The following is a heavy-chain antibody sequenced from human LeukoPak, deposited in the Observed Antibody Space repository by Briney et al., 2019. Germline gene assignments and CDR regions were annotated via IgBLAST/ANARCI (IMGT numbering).Heavy chain of an antibody. CDR2: ISSSGSTI. CDR1: GFTFSSYE. J-gene: IGHJ6*03. V-gene: IGHV3-48*03. Sequence: GGSLRLSCAASGFTFSSYEMNWVRQAPGKGLEWVSYISSSGSTIYYADSVKGRFTISRDNAKNSLYLQMNSLRAEDTAVYYCAREPNDYGGHMDVWGKGTTVTVSS. D-gene: IGHD4-23*01. CDR3: AREPNDYGGHMDV.